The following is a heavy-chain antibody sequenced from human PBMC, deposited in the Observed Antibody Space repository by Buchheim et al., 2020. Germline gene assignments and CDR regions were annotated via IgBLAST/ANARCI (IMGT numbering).Heavy chain of an antibody. CDR1: GFTFSRYE. CDR3: ARDGGSYCSGGRCYSRIFDY. Sequence: EVQLLESGGGLVQPGGSLRLSCAASGFTFSRYEMNWVRQAPGKGLEWVSYITSSGSTISYADSVKGRFTISRDNAKNSLYLQMNSLRAEDTAVYYCARDGGSYCSGGRCYSRIFDYWGQGTL. CDR2: ITSSGSTI. V-gene: IGHV3-48*03. D-gene: IGHD2-15*01. J-gene: IGHJ4*02.